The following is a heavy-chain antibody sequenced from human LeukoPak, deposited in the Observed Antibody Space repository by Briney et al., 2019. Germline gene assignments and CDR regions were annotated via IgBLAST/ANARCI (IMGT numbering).Heavy chain of an antibody. V-gene: IGHV1-69*01. CDR2: IIPIFGTA. D-gene: IGHD5-18*01. Sequence: SVKVSCKASGGTFSSYAISWVRQAPGQGLEWMGGIIPIFGTANYAQKFQGRVTITADESTSTAYMELSSLRSEDTAVYYCARSRPEYSYGYSYFDYWGQGTLVTVSS. J-gene: IGHJ4*02. CDR1: GGTFSSYA. CDR3: ARSRPEYSYGYSYFDY.